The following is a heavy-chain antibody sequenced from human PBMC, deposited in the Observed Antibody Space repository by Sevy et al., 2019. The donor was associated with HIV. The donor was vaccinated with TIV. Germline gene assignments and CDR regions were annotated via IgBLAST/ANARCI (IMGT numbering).Heavy chain of an antibody. V-gene: IGHV3-11*01. CDR2: ISSSGSNI. CDR3: ARDLHRGLSGSTSGY. D-gene: IGHD3-3*01. CDR1: GFTFSDYY. Sequence: GGSLILSCAASGFTFSDYYMSWIRQAPGKGLEWVSYISSSGSNIYYADSVKGRFTVSRDNAKNSMYLQMNSLRAEDTALYYCARDLHRGLSGSTSGYWGQGTLVTVSS. J-gene: IGHJ4*02.